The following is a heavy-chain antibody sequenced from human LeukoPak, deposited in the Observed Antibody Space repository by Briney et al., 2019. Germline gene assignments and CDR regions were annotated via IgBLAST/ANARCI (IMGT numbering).Heavy chain of an antibody. Sequence: GGSLRLSCAASGFTFSSYAMSWVRQAPGKGLEWVSAISGSGGSTYYADSVKGRFTISGDNSKNTLYLQMNSLRAEDTAVYYCAKVTGYYYDSSGFYLDDYWGQGTLVTVSS. V-gene: IGHV3-23*01. CDR2: ISGSGGST. J-gene: IGHJ4*02. CDR1: GFTFSSYA. D-gene: IGHD3-22*01. CDR3: AKVTGYYYDSSGFYLDDY.